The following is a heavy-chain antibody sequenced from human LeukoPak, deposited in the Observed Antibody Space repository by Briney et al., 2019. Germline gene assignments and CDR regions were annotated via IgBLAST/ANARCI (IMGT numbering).Heavy chain of an antibody. V-gene: IGHV4-34*01. CDR3: ARQSLHREGSAANPNFDY. D-gene: IGHD2-2*01. CDR2: INHSGST. Sequence: SETLSLTCAVYGGSFSGYYWSWIRQPPGKGLEWIGEINHSGSTNYNPSLKSRVTISVDTSKNQFSLKLSSVTAADTAVYYCARQSLHREGSAANPNFDYWGQGTLVTVSS. J-gene: IGHJ4*02. CDR1: GGSFSGYY.